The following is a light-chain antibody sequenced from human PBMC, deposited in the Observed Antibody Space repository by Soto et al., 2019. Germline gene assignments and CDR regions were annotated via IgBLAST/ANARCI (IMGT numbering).Light chain of an antibody. CDR3: QQYGSSPWP. CDR2: GTS. V-gene: IGKV3-20*01. Sequence: EVVLTQSPGTLSLSPGERATLSYRASRNINGNYLGWYQLKRGQAPRLLIYGTSTRATGIPDRFSGSGSGTDFTLTISRLEPEDFAVYYCQQYGSSPWPFGQGTKVEIK. CDR1: RNINGNY. J-gene: IGKJ1*01.